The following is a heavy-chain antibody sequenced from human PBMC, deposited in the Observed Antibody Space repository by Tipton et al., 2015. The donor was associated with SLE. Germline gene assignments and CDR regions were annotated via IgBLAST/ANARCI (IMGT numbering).Heavy chain of an antibody. Sequence: TLSLTCTVSGGSISSGGYYWSWIRQHPGKGLEWIGYIYYSGSTYYNPSLKSRVTISVDTSKNQFSLKLSSVTAADTAVYYCATSPGYSSGWFLFDYWGQGTLVIVSS. V-gene: IGHV4-31*03. D-gene: IGHD6-19*01. CDR3: ATSPGYSSGWFLFDY. CDR1: GGSISSGGYY. J-gene: IGHJ4*02. CDR2: IYYSGST.